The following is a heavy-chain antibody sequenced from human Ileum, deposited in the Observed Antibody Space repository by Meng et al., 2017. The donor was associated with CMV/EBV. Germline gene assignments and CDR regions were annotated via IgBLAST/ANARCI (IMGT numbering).Heavy chain of an antibody. CDR2: IRSDGSAT. D-gene: IGHD6-19*01. J-gene: IGHJ4*02. Sequence: QGQRMQSGAGVKEPGSSVKVSCKTSGYTFSDYYRHWVRQAPGQGLEWMGWIRSDGSATNYAQKLRDRVTMTRDASVSTAYMELSGLTSDDTAVYFCVRSSGWSLFDYWGPGALVTVSS. V-gene: IGHV1-2*02. CDR1: GYTFSDYY. CDR3: VRSSGWSLFDY.